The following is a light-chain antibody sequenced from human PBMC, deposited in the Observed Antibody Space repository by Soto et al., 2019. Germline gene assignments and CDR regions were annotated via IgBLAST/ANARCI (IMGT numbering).Light chain of an antibody. J-gene: IGKJ1*01. CDR3: LQHNSYPQT. V-gene: IGKV1-17*01. CDR2: AAS. CDR1: QGIRDA. Sequence: DIQMTQSPSSLSASVGDRVTITCRASQGIRDALGWYQQKPGKAPKRLIYAASSLQSGVPSRFSGSGSGTEFTLTISSLQPVDCATYYCLQHNSYPQTFGHGTKVEIK.